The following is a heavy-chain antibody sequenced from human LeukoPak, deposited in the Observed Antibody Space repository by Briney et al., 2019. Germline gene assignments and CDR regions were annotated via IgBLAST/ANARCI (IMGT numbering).Heavy chain of an antibody. J-gene: IGHJ4*02. Sequence: SETLSLTCTVSGGSISTSSYYWGWIRQPPGKGLEWIGSIYYSGSTYYNPSLKSRVTISVDTSKNQFSLKLSSVTAADTAVYYCARDGRQWLAQAAIDYWGQGTLVTVSS. D-gene: IGHD6-19*01. CDR1: GGSISTSSYY. CDR2: IYYSGST. V-gene: IGHV4-39*07. CDR3: ARDGRQWLAQAAIDY.